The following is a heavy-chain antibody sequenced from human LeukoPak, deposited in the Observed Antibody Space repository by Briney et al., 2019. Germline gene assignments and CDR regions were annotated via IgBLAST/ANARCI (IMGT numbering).Heavy chain of an antibody. CDR1: GYSISSGYY. V-gene: IGHV4-38-2*01. D-gene: IGHD4-17*01. Sequence: SETLSLTCAVSGYSISSGYYWGWIRPPPGKGLEWIGSIYHSGSTYYNPSLKSRVTISVDTSKNQFSLKLSSVTAADTAVYYCARLSYGDYGFFFDYWGQGTLVTVSS. CDR3: ARLSYGDYGFFFDY. CDR2: IYHSGST. J-gene: IGHJ4*02.